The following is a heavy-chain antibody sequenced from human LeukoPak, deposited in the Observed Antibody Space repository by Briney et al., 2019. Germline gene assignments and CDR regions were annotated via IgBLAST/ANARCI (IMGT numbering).Heavy chain of an antibody. CDR3: TKSAEFGGFDP. Sequence: GGSLRLSCAASGFTFSTSAMSWVRQAPGKGLEWVSSISTTVGNTYYADSVKGRFTISRDNSNHTLYLQMNSLTAEDTAVYYCTKSAEFGGFDPWGQGTLVTVSS. V-gene: IGHV3-23*01. CDR2: ISTTVGNT. CDR1: GFTFSTSA. D-gene: IGHD3-10*01. J-gene: IGHJ5*02.